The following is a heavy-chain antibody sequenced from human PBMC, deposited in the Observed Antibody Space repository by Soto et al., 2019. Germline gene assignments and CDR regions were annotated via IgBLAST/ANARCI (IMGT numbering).Heavy chain of an antibody. CDR1: GGSFSGYY. CDR3: AGDKQQLEPYYYYYMDV. V-gene: IGHV4-34*01. Sequence: SETLSLTCAVYGGSFSGYYWSWIRQPPGKGLEWIGEINHSGSTNYNPSLKSRVTISVDTSKNQFSLKLSSVTAADTAVYYCAGDKQQLEPYYYYYMDVWGKGTTVTVSS. D-gene: IGHD6-13*01. CDR2: INHSGST. J-gene: IGHJ6*03.